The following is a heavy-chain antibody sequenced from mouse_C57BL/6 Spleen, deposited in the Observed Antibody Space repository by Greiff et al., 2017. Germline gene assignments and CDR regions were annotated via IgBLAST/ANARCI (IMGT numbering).Heavy chain of an antibody. CDR3: ARKLGSEHIAMYY. V-gene: IGHV1-50*01. D-gene: IGHD4-1*01. CDR2: IDPSDGYT. CDR1: GYTFTSYW. Sequence: QVQLKQPGPELVKPGASVKLSCKASGYTFTSYWMQWVKQRPGQGLEWIGEIDPSDGYTNYNQKFKGKATLTVDTSSSTAYMQLSSLTSEDSAVYDCARKLGSEHIAMYYWGQGATVTVSS. J-gene: IGHJ4*01.